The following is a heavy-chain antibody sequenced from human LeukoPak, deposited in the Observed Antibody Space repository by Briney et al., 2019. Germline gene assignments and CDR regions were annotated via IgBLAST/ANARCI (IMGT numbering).Heavy chain of an antibody. D-gene: IGHD6-13*01. Sequence: PGGSLRLSCAASGFTFSSYSMNWVRQAPGKGLEWVSSISSSSSYIYYADSVKGRFTISRDNAKNSLYLQMNSLRAEDTAVYYCASAIQLGYSSSWAFDYWGQGTLVTVSS. J-gene: IGHJ4*02. V-gene: IGHV3-21*01. CDR3: ASAIQLGYSSSWAFDY. CDR1: GFTFSSYS. CDR2: ISSSSSYI.